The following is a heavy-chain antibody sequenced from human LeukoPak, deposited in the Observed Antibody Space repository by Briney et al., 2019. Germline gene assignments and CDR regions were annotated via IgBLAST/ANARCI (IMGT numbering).Heavy chain of an antibody. CDR2: IYYSGST. V-gene: IGHV4-59*08. D-gene: IGHD6-13*01. CDR1: GGSISSYY. J-gene: IGHJ3*02. Sequence: SETLSLTCTVSGGSISSYYWSWIRQPPGKGLEWIGYIYYSGSTNYNPSLKSRVTISVDTSKNQFSLKLSSVTAADTAVYYCAGRNSSSWRRRDAFDIWGQGTMVTVSS. CDR3: AGRNSSSWRRRDAFDI.